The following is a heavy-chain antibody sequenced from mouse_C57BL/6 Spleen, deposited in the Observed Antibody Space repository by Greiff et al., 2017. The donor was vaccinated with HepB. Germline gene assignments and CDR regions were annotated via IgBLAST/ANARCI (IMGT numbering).Heavy chain of an antibody. J-gene: IGHJ4*01. CDR2: ISYSGST. Sequence: EVKLMESGPGLAKPSQTLSLTCSVTGYSITSDYWNWIRKFPGNKLEYMGYISYSGSTYYNPSLKSRISITRDTSRNQYYLQLNSVTTEDTATYYCARYYGSGDYAMDYWGQGTSVTVSS. V-gene: IGHV3-8*01. CDR3: ARYYGSGDYAMDY. CDR1: GYSITSDY. D-gene: IGHD1-1*01.